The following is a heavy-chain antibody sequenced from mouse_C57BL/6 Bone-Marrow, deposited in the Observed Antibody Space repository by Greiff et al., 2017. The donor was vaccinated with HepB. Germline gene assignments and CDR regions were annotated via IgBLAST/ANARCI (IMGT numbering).Heavy chain of an antibody. CDR3: TTYYYDYDAFAY. J-gene: IGHJ3*01. Sequence: DVQLVESGAELVRPGASVKLSCTASGFNIKDDYMHWVKQRPEQGLEWIGWIDPENGDTEYASKFQGKATITADTSSNTAYLQLSSLTSEDTAVYYCTTYYYDYDAFAYWGQGTLVTVSA. CDR2: IDPENGDT. CDR1: GFNIKDDY. V-gene: IGHV14-4*01. D-gene: IGHD2-4*01.